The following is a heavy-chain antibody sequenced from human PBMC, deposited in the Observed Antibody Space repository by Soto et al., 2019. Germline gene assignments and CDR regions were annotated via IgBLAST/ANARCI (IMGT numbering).Heavy chain of an antibody. J-gene: IGHJ6*02. CDR3: ARSQGSSTSLEIYYYYDYGMDV. CDR2: IIPISGTA. Sequence: QVQLVQSGAEVKKPGSSVTVSCKASGGTFSSYAISWVRQSPVQGIEWMGGIIPISGTANYAQKFQGRVTITADESTSTAYMELSSLRSEDTAVYYCARSQGSSTSLEIYYYYDYGMDVWGQGTTVTVSS. D-gene: IGHD2-2*01. V-gene: IGHV1-69*01. CDR1: GGTFSSYA.